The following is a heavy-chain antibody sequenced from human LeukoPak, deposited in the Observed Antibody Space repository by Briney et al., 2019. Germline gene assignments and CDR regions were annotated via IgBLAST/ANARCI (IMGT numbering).Heavy chain of an antibody. CDR2: IKGKTDGGTT. V-gene: IGHV3-15*01. D-gene: IGHD3-22*01. J-gene: IGHJ4*02. Sequence: GGSLRLSCAASGFTFSNAWMSWVRQAPGKGLEWVGRIKGKTDGGTTDYAAPVKGRFTISRDDSKNTLYLQMNSLKTEDTAVYYCTTDPYYYDSRGYYYWGQGTLVTVSS. CDR3: TTDPYYYDSRGYYY. CDR1: GFTFSNAW.